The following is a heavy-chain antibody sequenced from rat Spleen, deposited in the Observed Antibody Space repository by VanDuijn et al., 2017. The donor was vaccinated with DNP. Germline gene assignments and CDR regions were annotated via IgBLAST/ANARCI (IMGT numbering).Heavy chain of an antibody. Sequence: EVQLVESGGDLVQPGRSLKLSCAASGFTFSAYYVAWVRQAPAKGLEWVAYIGSPAYAPYYGDSVKGRFTISRDNAKSTLYLQMNSLRSEDMATYYCVRWNSGHFDYWGQGVMVTVSS. D-gene: IGHD4-3*01. V-gene: IGHV5-22*01. CDR2: IGSPAYAP. CDR3: VRWNSGHFDY. J-gene: IGHJ2*01. CDR1: GFTFSAYY.